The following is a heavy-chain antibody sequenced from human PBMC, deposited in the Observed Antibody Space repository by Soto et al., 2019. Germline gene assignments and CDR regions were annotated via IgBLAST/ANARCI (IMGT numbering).Heavy chain of an antibody. D-gene: IGHD3-22*01. CDR3: ARLGGYVSVGYYYLWDS. J-gene: IGHJ4*02. CDR1: DGSMSSDSSY. Sequence: KASETLSLTCRVSDGSMSSDSSYWGWIRQPPGKGLEWIGVINHSGSTYHNLSLKGRVTMSVDASRNQFSLKLTSMTAADTAVYYCARLGGYVSVGYYYLWDSWGQGTLVTVSS. CDR2: INHSGST. V-gene: IGHV4-39*01.